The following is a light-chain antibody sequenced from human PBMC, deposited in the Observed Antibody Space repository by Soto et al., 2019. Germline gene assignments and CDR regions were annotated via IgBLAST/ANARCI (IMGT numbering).Light chain of an antibody. CDR1: SSDVGYYNY. Sequence: QSALTQPASVSGSPGQSITISCSGTSSDVGYYNYVSWYQQHPGKAPKLMMYEVSNRPSGVSNRFYGSKSGNTASLTISGLQAEDEADYYCSSYTGSPTLIFGGGTKLTVL. V-gene: IGLV2-14*01. J-gene: IGLJ2*01. CDR2: EVS. CDR3: SSYTGSPTLI.